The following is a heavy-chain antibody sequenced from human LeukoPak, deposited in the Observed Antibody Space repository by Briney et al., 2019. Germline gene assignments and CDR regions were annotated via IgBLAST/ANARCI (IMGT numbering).Heavy chain of an antibody. Sequence: GGSLRLSCAASGFTFSSFALTWVRQAPGKGLEWVSAISASGDKTYYVDSVKGRFTISRDNSRNMLHLQMNSLRAEDTAAYYCASPTQYYDRPVYHWGQGTLVTVSS. D-gene: IGHD3-22*01. J-gene: IGHJ1*01. CDR2: ISASGDKT. CDR1: GFTFSSFA. CDR3: ASPTQYYDRPVYH. V-gene: IGHV3-23*01.